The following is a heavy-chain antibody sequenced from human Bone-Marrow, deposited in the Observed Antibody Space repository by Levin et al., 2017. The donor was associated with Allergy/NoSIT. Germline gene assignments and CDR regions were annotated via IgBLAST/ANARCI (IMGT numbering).Heavy chain of an antibody. J-gene: IGHJ4*02. Sequence: GASVKVSCNASGYNFNTYYVHWLRLVPGQGLEWMGVINPTGQSTTYAQKFQGTVTMTRDTSTSTVYMELSSLISDDTAVYYCATPSEPFRSNWAFDYWGQGTLVTVSS. V-gene: IGHV1-46*02. CDR1: GYNFNTYY. CDR3: ATPSEPFRSNWAFDY. D-gene: IGHD7-27*01. CDR2: INPTGQST.